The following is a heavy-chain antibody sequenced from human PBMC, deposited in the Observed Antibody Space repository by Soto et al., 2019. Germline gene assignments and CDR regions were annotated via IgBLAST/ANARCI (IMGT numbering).Heavy chain of an antibody. Sequence: QVQLVQSGAEVKKPGSSVKVSCKASGGTFSSYTISWVRQAPGQGLEWMGRIIPILGIANYAQKFQGSVTIAADKSKSRAYMELSSLRSEDTAVYYCVPSEGGATIWGQGTLVKVSS. CDR2: IIPILGIA. V-gene: IGHV1-69*02. CDR1: GGTFSSYT. CDR3: VPSEGGATI. D-gene: IGHD3-16*01. J-gene: IGHJ4*02.